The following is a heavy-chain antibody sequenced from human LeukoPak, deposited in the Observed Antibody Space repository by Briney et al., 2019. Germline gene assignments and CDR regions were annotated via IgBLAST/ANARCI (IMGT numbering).Heavy chain of an antibody. J-gene: IGHJ4*02. D-gene: IGHD3-10*01. V-gene: IGHV3-23*01. CDR2: ISGSGGST. Sequence: GGSLRLSCAASGFTFSSYAMSWVRQAPGKGLEWVSAISGSGGSTYYADSVKGRFTISRDNYKSTLYIQMNSLRAEDTPVYYCARAKPKNMVRGLIMRRESRYYFDYWGRGTLVTVSS. CDR3: ARAKPKNMVRGLIMRRESRYYFDY. CDR1: GFTFSSYA.